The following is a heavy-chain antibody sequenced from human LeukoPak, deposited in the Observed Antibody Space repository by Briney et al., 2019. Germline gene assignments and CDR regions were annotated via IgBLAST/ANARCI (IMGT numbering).Heavy chain of an antibody. CDR2: ISAYNGNT. CDR1: GYTFTSYG. D-gene: IGHD3-10*01. CDR3: ARDRGGVRGVIRYYYYYYMDV. V-gene: IGHV1-18*01. Sequence: SVKVSCKASGYTFTSYGISWVRQAPGQGLEWMGWISAYNGNTNYAQKPQGRVTMTTDTSTSTAYMELRSLRSDDTAVYYCARDRGGVRGVIRYYYYYYMDVWGKGTTVTVSS. J-gene: IGHJ6*03.